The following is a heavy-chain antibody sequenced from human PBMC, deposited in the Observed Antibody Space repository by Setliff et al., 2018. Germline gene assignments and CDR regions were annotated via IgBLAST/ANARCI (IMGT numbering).Heavy chain of an antibody. D-gene: IGHD2-21*02. J-gene: IGHJ4*02. V-gene: IGHV4-34*01. Sequence: SETLSLTCAVYGESFSGHSWSWIRQPPGKGLEWIGEINHSGSTNYNPSLKSRVTISVDTSKNQFSLKLSSVAAADTAVYYCARGFDVCGGGACYTDGPYYFDYWGLGTLVTVSS. CDR2: INHSGST. CDR1: GESFSGHS. CDR3: ARGFDVCGGGACYTDGPYYFDY.